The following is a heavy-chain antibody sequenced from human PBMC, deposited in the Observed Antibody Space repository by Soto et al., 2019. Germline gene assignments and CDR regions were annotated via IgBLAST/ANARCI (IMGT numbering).Heavy chain of an antibody. D-gene: IGHD4-4*01. J-gene: IGHJ5*02. CDR2: IIPIFGTA. CDR1: RYSFTTYA. Sequence: ASVKVSCKASRYSFTTYAISWVRQAPGQGLEWMGGIIPIFGTANYAQKFQGRVTITADESTSTAYMELSSLRSEDTAVYYCARAQTATDYSNYAVYNWFDPWGQGTLVTVSS. CDR3: ARAQTATDYSNYAVYNWFDP. V-gene: IGHV1-69*13.